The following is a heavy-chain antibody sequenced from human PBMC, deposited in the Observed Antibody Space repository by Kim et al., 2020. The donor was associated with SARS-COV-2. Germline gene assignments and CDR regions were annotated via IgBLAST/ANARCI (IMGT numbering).Heavy chain of an antibody. Sequence: GGSLRLSCAASGFTVSSNYMSWVRQAPGKGLEWVSVIYSGGSTYYADSVKGRFTISRDNSKNTLYLQMYSLRAEDTAVYYCARGAVIATLDYYYYMDVWGKGTTVTVSS. CDR1: GFTVSSNY. CDR2: IYSGGST. J-gene: IGHJ6*03. CDR3: ARGAVIATLDYYYYMDV. D-gene: IGHD2-21*01. V-gene: IGHV3-66*01.